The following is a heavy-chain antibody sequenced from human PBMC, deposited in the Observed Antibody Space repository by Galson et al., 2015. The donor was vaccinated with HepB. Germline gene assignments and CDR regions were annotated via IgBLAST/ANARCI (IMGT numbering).Heavy chain of an antibody. CDR3: ARGLTIFVSSGYWFDY. V-gene: IGHV4-34*01. Sequence: SETLSLTCAVYGGSFSGYYWSWIRQPPGKGLEWIGEINHSGSTNYNPSLKSRVTISVDTSKNQFSLKLSSVTAADTAVYYCARGLTIFVSSGYWFDYWGQGTLVTVSS. CDR2: INHSGST. CDR1: GGSFSGYY. J-gene: IGHJ4*02. D-gene: IGHD3-22*01.